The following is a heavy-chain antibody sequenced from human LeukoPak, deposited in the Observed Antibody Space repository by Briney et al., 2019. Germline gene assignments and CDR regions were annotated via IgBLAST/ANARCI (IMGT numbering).Heavy chain of an antibody. V-gene: IGHV3-23*01. D-gene: IGHD3-22*01. CDR3: AKAVDGRGYYFERGADF. CDR1: GLTFSSHW. CDR2: ISGNGAHS. Sequence: GGSLRLSCAASGLTFSSHWMHWVRQAPGKGLEWVSSISGNGAHSYYADSVKGRFTISRDFSRNAVYLQMSSLRVEDTAEYYCAKAVDGRGYYFERGADFWGQGTMVTVSS. J-gene: IGHJ4*02.